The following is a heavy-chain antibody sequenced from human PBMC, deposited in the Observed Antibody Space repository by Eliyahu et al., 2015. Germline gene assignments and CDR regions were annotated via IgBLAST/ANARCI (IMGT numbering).Heavy chain of an antibody. CDR2: IYSGGRI. Sequence: EVQLVESGGGLIQPGGSLRLSWVTSDFTVSSKDXSWVRQAPGKGLEWVSVIYSGGRIYYADSVKGRFTISRDNSKNTLYLQMKSLRAEDTAVYYCARLRSYSMDVWGHGTTVTVSS. V-gene: IGHV3-53*01. J-gene: IGHJ6*02. D-gene: IGHD4-17*01. CDR1: DFTVSSKD. CDR3: ARLRSYSMDV.